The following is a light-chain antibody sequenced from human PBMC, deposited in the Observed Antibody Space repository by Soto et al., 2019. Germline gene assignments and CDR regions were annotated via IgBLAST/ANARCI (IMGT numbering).Light chain of an antibody. CDR2: AAS. V-gene: IGKV1-5*01. J-gene: IGKJ1*01. Sequence: DIQVTHSPSTLSASVVDIVTITCRASQSISSCLALYQQKPGKAPKRLINAASSLQSGVPSRFSGSGSGTEFTLTISSLQPDDFATYYCQHYNSYSEAFGQGTKVDIK. CDR1: QSISSC. CDR3: QHYNSYSEA.